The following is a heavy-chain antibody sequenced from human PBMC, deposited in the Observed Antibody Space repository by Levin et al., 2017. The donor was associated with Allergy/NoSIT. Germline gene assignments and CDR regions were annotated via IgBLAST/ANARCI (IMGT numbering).Heavy chain of an antibody. CDR3: ARDLPCSSTSCGWFDP. V-gene: IGHV3-21*01. CDR1: GFTFSSYS. Sequence: GESLKISCAASGFTFSSYSMNWVRQAPGKGLEWVSSISSSSSYIYYADSVKGRFTISRDNAKNSLYLQMNSLRAEDTAVYYCARDLPCSSTSCGWFDPWGQGTLVTVSS. J-gene: IGHJ5*02. D-gene: IGHD2-2*01. CDR2: ISSSSSYI.